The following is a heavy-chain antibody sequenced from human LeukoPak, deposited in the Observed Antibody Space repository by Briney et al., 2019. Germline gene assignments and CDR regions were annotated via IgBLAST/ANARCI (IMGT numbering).Heavy chain of an antibody. CDR1: GSTSSRYY. D-gene: IGHD3-10*01. J-gene: IGHJ4*02. Sequence: GGSLRLSCAASGSTSSRYYMSWVRQTPEKGLEWVAVISYDGSNKYYADSVKGRFTISRDNSKNTLYLQMNSLRAEDTAVYYCAKGSSFDYWGQGTLVTVSS. CDR2: ISYDGSNK. CDR3: AKGSSFDY. V-gene: IGHV3-30*18.